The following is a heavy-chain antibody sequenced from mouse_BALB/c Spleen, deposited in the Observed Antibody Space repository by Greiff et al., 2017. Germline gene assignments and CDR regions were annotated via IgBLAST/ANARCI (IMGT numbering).Heavy chain of an antibody. CDR1: GYTFTDYN. D-gene: IGHD1-1*01. J-gene: IGHJ2*01. V-gene: IGHV1-18*01. CDR3: ARRYYGSSYYFDY. Sequence: VQLKQSGPELVTPGASVKIPCKASGYTFTDYNMDWVKQSHGKSLEWIGDINPNNGGTIYNQKFKGKATLTVDKSSSTAYMELRSLTSEDTAVYYCARRYYGSSYYFDYWGQGTTLTVSS. CDR2: INPNNGGT.